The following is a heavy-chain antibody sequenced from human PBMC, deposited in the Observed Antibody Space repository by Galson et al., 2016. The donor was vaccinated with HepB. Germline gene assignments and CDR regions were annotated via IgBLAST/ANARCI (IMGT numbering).Heavy chain of an antibody. CDR2: IKKDGSEK. D-gene: IGHD3-22*01. CDR3: ARDAGSYDSSGFYSALYTYYYGMDV. V-gene: IGHV3-7*04. J-gene: IGHJ6*02. Sequence: SLRLSCAASGFTFSTFWMSWVRQAPGKGLEWVANIKKDGSEKYYLESVKGRFTISRDNDKDSVYLQMNSLRVEDTAVYYCARDAGSYDSSGFYSALYTYYYGMDVWGQGTKVTVS. CDR1: GFTFSTFW.